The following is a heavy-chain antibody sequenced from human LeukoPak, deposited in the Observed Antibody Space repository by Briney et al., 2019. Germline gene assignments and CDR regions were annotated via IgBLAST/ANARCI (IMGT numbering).Heavy chain of an antibody. J-gene: IGHJ6*02. V-gene: IGHV4-34*01. CDR1: GFTVRSNY. CDR3: ARRSVVVTAFRKYYYYGMDV. D-gene: IGHD2-21*02. CDR2: INHSGST. Sequence: GSLRLSCAASGFTVRSNYMSWVRQPPGKGLEWIGEINHSGSTNYNPSLKSRVTISVDTSKNQFSLKLSSVTAADTAVYYCARRSVVVTAFRKYYYYGMDVWGQGTTVTVSS.